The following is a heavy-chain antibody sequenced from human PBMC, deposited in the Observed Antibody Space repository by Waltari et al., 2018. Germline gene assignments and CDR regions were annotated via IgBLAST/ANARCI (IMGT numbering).Heavy chain of an antibody. CDR3: ARAPDLASFDY. V-gene: IGHV1-2*02. J-gene: IGHJ4*02. CDR1: GYTFTSYD. Sequence: QVQLVQSGAEVKKPGASVKVSCKASGYTFTSYDINWVRQATGQGLEWMGWINPNSGGTNYAQKFQGRVTMTRDTSISTAYMELSRLRSDDTAVYYCARAPDLASFDYWGQGTLVTVSS. CDR2: INPNSGGT.